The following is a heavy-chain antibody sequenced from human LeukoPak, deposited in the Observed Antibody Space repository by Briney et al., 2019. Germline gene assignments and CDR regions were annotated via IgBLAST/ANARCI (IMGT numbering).Heavy chain of an antibody. J-gene: IGHJ4*02. V-gene: IGHV1-2*02. CDR1: GYTFTVYY. D-gene: IGHD2-21*02. Sequence: ASVTVSFTCSGYTFTVYYIHWVRQAPGQGVEWVGWINTNINGTNYSQKFQGRVTITGDRAISKAHMELRRLRSDDTAVYYCAREGYCGGDCYSNWGQGTLVTVSS. CDR3: AREGYCGGDCYSN. CDR2: INTNINGT.